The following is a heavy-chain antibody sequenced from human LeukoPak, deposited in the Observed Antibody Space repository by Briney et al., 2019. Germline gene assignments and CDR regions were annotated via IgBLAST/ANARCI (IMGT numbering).Heavy chain of an antibody. CDR3: AKPAKTDYADY. CDR1: GFTFTDYW. V-gene: IGHV3-74*03. Sequence: GGSLRLSCAASGFTFTDYWMHWVRQVAGKGLVWVSRINGDLTNTTYADSVKGRFTISRDNSKNTLYLQMNSLRAEDTAVYYCAKPAKTDYADYWGQGTLVTVSS. CDR2: INGDLTNT. D-gene: IGHD1-14*01. J-gene: IGHJ4*02.